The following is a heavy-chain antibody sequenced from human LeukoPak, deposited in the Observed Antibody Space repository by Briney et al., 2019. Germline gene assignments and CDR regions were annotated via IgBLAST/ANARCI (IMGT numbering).Heavy chain of an antibody. Sequence: GGSLRLSSAASGFTFDDYAMHWVRQAPGKGLEWVSGISWNSGSIGYADSVKGRFTISRDNAKNSLYLQMNSLRAEDTALYYCAKGIAVAAPFDYWGQGTLVTVSS. D-gene: IGHD6-19*01. J-gene: IGHJ4*02. CDR2: ISWNSGSI. V-gene: IGHV3-9*01. CDR3: AKGIAVAAPFDY. CDR1: GFTFDDYA.